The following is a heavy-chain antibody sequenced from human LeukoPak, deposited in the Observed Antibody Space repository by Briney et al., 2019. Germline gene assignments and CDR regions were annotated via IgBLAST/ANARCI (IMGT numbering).Heavy chain of an antibody. D-gene: IGHD3-22*01. J-gene: IGHJ4*02. Sequence: GGSLRLSCAASGFTFSSYNMNWVRQAPGQGLEWVSSITSGSSYIYYADSVKGRFTISRDNAKNSMYLQMKSLRAEDTAVYYCARDLSGDYDSSEIDYWGQGTLVTVSS. CDR1: GFTFSSYN. V-gene: IGHV3-21*01. CDR3: ARDLSGDYDSSEIDY. CDR2: ITSGSSYI.